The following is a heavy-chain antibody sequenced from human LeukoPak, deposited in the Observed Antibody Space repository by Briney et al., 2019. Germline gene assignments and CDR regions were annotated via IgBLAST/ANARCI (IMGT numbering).Heavy chain of an antibody. V-gene: IGHV4-61*02. D-gene: IGHD1-26*01. Sequence: SQTLSLTCTVSGGSISSGSYYWSWIRQPAGKGLEWIGRIYTSGSTNYNPSLKSRVTMSVDTSKNQFSLKLSSVTAADTAVYYCARVGPRYSGSYRGDYFDYWGQGTLVTVSS. CDR2: IYTSGST. CDR3: ARVGPRYSGSYRGDYFDY. CDR1: GGSISSGSYY. J-gene: IGHJ4*02.